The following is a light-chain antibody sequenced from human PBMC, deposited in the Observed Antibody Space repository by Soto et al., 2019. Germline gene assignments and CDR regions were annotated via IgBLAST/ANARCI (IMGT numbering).Light chain of an antibody. J-gene: IGKJ1*01. CDR1: QSVSSNY. V-gene: IGKV3-20*01. CDR2: GAS. CDR3: QQYAASPRT. Sequence: EIVLTQSPGTLSLSPRERATLSCRASQSVSSNYVAWYQHRVGQAPRLLIYGASNRAPGIPDRFSGSGSGPDFTLTISRLEPEYFALYYCQQYAASPRTFGRGTQVEV.